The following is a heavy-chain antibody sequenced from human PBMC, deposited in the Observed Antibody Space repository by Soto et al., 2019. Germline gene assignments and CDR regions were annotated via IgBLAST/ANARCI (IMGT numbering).Heavy chain of an antibody. Sequence: EVQLVESGGGLVKPGGSLRLSCAASGFTFSSYSMNWVRQAPGKGLEWVSSISSSSSYIYYADSVKGRFTISRDNAKNSRYLQMNSLRAEDTAVYYCARDPSSNWFNFDYWGQGTLVTVSS. CDR1: GFTFSSYS. D-gene: IGHD6-13*01. J-gene: IGHJ4*02. V-gene: IGHV3-21*01. CDR2: ISSSSSYI. CDR3: ARDPSSNWFNFDY.